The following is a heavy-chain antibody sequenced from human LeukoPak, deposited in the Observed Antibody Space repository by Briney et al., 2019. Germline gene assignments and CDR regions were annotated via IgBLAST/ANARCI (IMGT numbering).Heavy chain of an antibody. CDR3: AKEGRLTVAAVVVENYFDY. CDR2: ISGSGGST. V-gene: IGHV3-23*01. J-gene: IGHJ4*02. CDR1: GFTFSSYE. Sequence: GGSLRLSCAASGFTFSSYEMNWVRQAPGKGLEWVSGISGSGGSTYFADSVKGRFTISRDNSGTTVSLQMNSLTTDDTAEYFCAKEGRLTVAAVVVENYFDYWGQGTPVIVSA. D-gene: IGHD3-22*01.